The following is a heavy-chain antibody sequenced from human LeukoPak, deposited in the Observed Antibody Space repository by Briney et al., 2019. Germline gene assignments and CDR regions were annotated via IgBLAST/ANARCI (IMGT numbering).Heavy chain of an antibody. D-gene: IGHD2-2*01. V-gene: IGHV3-33*01. Sequence: PGGSLRLSCAASGFSFGTSGMHWVRQAPGKGLEWVAVVWYDGTNKHYADSVKGRFTISRDNAKNSLYLQMNSLRAEDTAVYYCARDVYSSTLDYWGQGTLVTVSS. CDR2: VWYDGTNK. CDR1: GFSFGTSG. CDR3: ARDVYSSTLDY. J-gene: IGHJ4*02.